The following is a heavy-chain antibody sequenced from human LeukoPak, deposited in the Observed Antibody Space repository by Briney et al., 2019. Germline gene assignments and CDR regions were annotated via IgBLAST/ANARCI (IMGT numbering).Heavy chain of an antibody. CDR3: ARAFRYHLSYFDY. D-gene: IGHD2-2*01. CDR2: IIPIFGTA. Sequence: SVKVSCKASGGTFSSYAISWVRQAPGQGLEWMGGIIPIFGTANYAQKFQGGVTITADESTSTAYMELSSLRSEDTAVYYCARAFRYHLSYFDYWGQGTLVTVSS. J-gene: IGHJ4*02. CDR1: GGTFSSYA. V-gene: IGHV1-69*13.